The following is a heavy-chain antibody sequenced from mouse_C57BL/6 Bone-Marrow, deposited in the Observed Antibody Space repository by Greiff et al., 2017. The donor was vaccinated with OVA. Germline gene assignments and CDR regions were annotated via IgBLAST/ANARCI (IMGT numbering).Heavy chain of an antibody. J-gene: IGHJ2*01. V-gene: IGHV5-4*01. CDR1: GFTFSSYA. Sequence: EVHLVESGGGLVKPGGSLKLSCAASGFTFSSYAMSWVRQTPEKRLEWVATISDGGSYTYYPDNVKGRFTISRDNAKNNLYLQMSHLKSEDTAMYYCARAGGLFDYWGQGTTLTVSS. CDR3: ARAGGLFDY. CDR2: ISDGGSYT. D-gene: IGHD1-1*02.